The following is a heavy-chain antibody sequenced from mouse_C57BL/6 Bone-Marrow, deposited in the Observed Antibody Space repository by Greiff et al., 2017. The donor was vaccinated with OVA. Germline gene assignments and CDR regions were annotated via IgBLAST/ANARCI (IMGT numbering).Heavy chain of an antibody. CDR2: ISNGGGST. J-gene: IGHJ4*01. CDR1: GFTFSDYY. CDR3: ARLGLYYGSSYVDYAMDY. V-gene: IGHV5-12*01. Sequence: EVKLVESGGGLVQPGGSLKLSCAASGFTFSDYYMYWVRQTPEKRLEWVAYISNGGGSTYYQATVKGRFTISRDNAKNTLYLQISRLKSEDTAMYYCARLGLYYGSSYVDYAMDYWGQGTSVTVSS. D-gene: IGHD1-1*01.